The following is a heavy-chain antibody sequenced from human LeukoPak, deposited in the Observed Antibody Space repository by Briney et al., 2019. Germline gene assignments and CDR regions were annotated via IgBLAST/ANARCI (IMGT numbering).Heavy chain of an antibody. Sequence: AGSLTLSSAASAFTISSHAMNWLRQAPGKGLEWVSTLNTSGATTYYAYSVRGRFTISRDNFKNTVYLQMNRLRAEDTAVYFCAKDAGEGSGWYYFDYWGQGTVVTVSS. J-gene: IGHJ4*02. V-gene: IGHV3-23*01. D-gene: IGHD6-13*01. CDR1: AFTISSHA. CDR3: AKDAGEGSGWYYFDY. CDR2: LNTSGATT.